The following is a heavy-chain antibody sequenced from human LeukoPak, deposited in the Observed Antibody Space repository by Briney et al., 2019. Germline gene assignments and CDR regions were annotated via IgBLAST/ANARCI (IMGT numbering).Heavy chain of an antibody. V-gene: IGHV1-24*01. J-gene: IGHJ4*02. Sequence: ASVKVSCKVSGYTLTESSMHWVRQAPGKGLEWMGGFDPEDGETIYAQKFQGRVTMTEDTSTDTAYMELSSLRSEDTAVYYCATDRSGSYRFDYWGQGTLVTVSS. CDR2: FDPEDGET. CDR3: ATDRSGSYRFDY. CDR1: GYTLTESS. D-gene: IGHD1-26*01.